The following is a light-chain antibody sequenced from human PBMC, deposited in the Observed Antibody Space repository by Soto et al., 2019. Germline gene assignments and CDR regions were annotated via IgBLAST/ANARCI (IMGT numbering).Light chain of an antibody. CDR2: VVG. CDR1: SRDVGSYNL. V-gene: IGLV2-23*02. Sequence: QSVLTQPASVSGSPGQSITISCTGTSRDVGSYNLVSWYQHHPGKAPKLMIYVVGKRPSGVSSRFSGSKSGNTASLTISGLQAEDEADYYCCSYAGSGTPYVFGTGTKLTVL. J-gene: IGLJ1*01. CDR3: CSYAGSGTPYV.